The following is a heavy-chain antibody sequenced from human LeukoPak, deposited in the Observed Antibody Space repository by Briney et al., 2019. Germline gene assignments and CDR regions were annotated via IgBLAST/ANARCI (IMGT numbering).Heavy chain of an antibody. D-gene: IGHD4-17*01. CDR1: GFTFSSYG. Sequence: GGSLRLSCAASGFTFSSYGMHWVRQAPGKGLEWVAFIRYDGSNKYYADSVKGRFTISRDNSKNTLYLQMNSLRAEDTAVYYCATRPTGDYPYFDYWGQGTLVTVSS. CDR3: ATRPTGDYPYFDY. J-gene: IGHJ4*02. CDR2: IRYDGSNK. V-gene: IGHV3-30*02.